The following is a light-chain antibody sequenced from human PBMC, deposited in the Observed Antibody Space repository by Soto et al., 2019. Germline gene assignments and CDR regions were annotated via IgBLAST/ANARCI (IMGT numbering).Light chain of an antibody. Sequence: PGARATLSCRASQSVGANLAWYQQKPGQAPRLLIWDASSRATGIPARFSGSGSGTDFTLTISSLEPEDFAVYYCQQRSSWPWTFGQGTKVDI. CDR1: QSVGAN. CDR2: DAS. V-gene: IGKV3-11*01. J-gene: IGKJ1*01. CDR3: QQRSSWPWT.